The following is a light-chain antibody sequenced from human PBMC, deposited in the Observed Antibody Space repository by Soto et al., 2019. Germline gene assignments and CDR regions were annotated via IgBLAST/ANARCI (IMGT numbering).Light chain of an antibody. CDR1: SSDVGGYNY. CDR3: CSYAGSYV. Sequence: QSALTQPRSVSGSPGQSVTISCTGTSSDVGGYNYVSWYQQHPGKAPKLTIYDVSKRPSGVPDRFSGSKSGNTASLTISGLKAEDEADYYCCSYAGSYVLGHGTKVT. J-gene: IGLJ1*01. CDR2: DVS. V-gene: IGLV2-11*01.